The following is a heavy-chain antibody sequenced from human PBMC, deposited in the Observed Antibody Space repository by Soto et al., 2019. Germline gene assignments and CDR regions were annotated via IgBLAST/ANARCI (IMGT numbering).Heavy chain of an antibody. CDR2: ISSSSSTI. CDR3: ARDDTCRGVPAAIPNYYCYYYGMDV. V-gene: IGHV3-48*02. D-gene: IGHD2-2*02. Sequence: GGSPRLSCAASGFTFSSYSMNWVRQAPGKGLEWVSYISSSSSTIYYADSVKGRFTISRDNAKNSLYLQMNSLRDEDTAVYYCARDDTCRGVPAAIPNYYCYYYGMDVWGQGTTVTVSS. CDR1: GFTFSSYS. J-gene: IGHJ6*02.